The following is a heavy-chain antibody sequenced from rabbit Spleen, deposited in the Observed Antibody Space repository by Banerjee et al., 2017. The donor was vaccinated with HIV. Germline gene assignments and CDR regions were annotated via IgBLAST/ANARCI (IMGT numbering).Heavy chain of an antibody. J-gene: IGHJ6*01. D-gene: IGHD1-1*01. Sequence: QSLEESGGDLVQPEGSLTLTCTASGFSFSTSDYICWVRQAPGKGLEWISCIAGSSSGFTYSATWAKGRFTISKPSSTTVTLQMTRLTAADTATYFCARDTSSSFSSYGMDLWGQGTLVTVS. V-gene: IGHV1S40*01. CDR2: IAGSSSGFT. CDR1: GFSFSTSDY. CDR3: ARDTSSSFSSYGMDL.